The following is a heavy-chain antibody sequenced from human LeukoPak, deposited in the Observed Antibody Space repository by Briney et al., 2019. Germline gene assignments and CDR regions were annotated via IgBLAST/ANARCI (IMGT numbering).Heavy chain of an antibody. D-gene: IGHD6-13*01. V-gene: IGHV3-21*01. CDR1: GFTFNNYN. CDR2: ITSSGTYI. J-gene: IGHJ6*03. Sequence: GGSLRLSCAASGFTFNNYNMNWVRQAPGKALEWVSSITSSGTYIYYADSVKGRFTISRDNAKNSLYLQMNSLRAEDTAVYYCARVRRAAAGVWSNNQIKVDYYYYMDVWGKGTTVTVSS. CDR3: ARVRRAAAGVWSNNQIKVDYYYYMDV.